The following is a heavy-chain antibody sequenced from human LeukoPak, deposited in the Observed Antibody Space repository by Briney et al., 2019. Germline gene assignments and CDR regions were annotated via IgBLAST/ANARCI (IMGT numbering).Heavy chain of an antibody. Sequence: GGSLRLSCAASGFTFSSYAMSWVRQAPGRGLEWVSAISGSGGSTHYADSAKGRFTISRDNSKNTLSLQMNSLRAEDTAVYYCAKVFTSGYDQEVYYCDYWGQGTLVTVSS. D-gene: IGHD5-12*01. V-gene: IGHV3-23*01. CDR2: ISGSGGST. J-gene: IGHJ4*02. CDR1: GFTFSSYA. CDR3: AKVFTSGYDQEVYYCDY.